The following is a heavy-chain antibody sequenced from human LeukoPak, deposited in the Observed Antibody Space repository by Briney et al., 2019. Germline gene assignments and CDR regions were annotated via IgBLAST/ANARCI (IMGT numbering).Heavy chain of an antibody. CDR2: FTSRESTP. J-gene: IGHJ4*02. Sequence: PGRSLRLSCAASGFTFTSYEIHWVRQAPGKGLEWVSYFTSRESTPYYADSVKGRFTISRDNAKNSLYLQMNSLRADDTAVYYCARGDYYDSSGYSYAGLDYWGQGTLVTVSS. CDR3: ARGDYYDSSGYSYAGLDY. D-gene: IGHD3-22*01. V-gene: IGHV3-48*03. CDR1: GFTFTSYE.